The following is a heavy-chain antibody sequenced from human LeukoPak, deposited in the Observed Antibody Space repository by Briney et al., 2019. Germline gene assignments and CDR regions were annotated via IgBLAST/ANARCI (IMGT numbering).Heavy chain of an antibody. V-gene: IGHV1-18*01. CDR3: ARDLFPFCSGSSTSCLIDY. Sequence: GASVKVSCKASGYTFTTYGLSWVRQAPGQGLEWLGWISTYDDNIKYAQSLQGRLTLTIDTSTSTAYMELRSLTSDNTAVYYCARDLFPFCSGSSTSCLIDYWGQGTLVTVSS. CDR1: GYTFTTYG. J-gene: IGHJ4*02. CDR2: ISTYDDNI. D-gene: IGHD2-2*01.